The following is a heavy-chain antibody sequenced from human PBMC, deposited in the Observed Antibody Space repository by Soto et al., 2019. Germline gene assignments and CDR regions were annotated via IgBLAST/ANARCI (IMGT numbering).Heavy chain of an antibody. CDR2: VIKTGGST. J-gene: IGHJ2*01. V-gene: IGHV3-23*01. Sequence: EVQLLESGGGLVQPGGSLRLSCAASGFTFSSYAMSWVRQAPGKGLEWVSAVIKTGGSTYYADSVKGRFTISRDNSKNTLYLQMNSLRAEDTAVYYCAKMAKGGDSYGYVLRYFDLWGRGTLVTVSS. CDR1: GFTFSSYA. CDR3: AKMAKGGDSYGYVLRYFDL. D-gene: IGHD5-18*01.